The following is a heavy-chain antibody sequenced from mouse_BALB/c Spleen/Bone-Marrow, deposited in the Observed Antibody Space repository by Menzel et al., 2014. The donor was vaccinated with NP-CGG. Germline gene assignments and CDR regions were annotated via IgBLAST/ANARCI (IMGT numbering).Heavy chain of an antibody. CDR3: ARFDIISYFGSSSDAIGY. V-gene: IGHV1-14*01. J-gene: IGHJ4*01. D-gene: IGHD1-1*01. CDR1: GYTFTSYV. Sequence: VHVKQSGPELVKPGASVKMSCKASGYTFTSYVMHWVKQKPGQGLEWIGYINPYNDGTKYNEKFKGKATLTSDKSSSTAYMDHRALNSKDSAVYYCARFDIISYFGSSSDAIGYWGQGTPVTYSS. CDR2: INPYNDGT.